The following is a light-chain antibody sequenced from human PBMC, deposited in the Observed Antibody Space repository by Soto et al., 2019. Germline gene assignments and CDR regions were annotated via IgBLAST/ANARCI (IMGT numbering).Light chain of an antibody. V-gene: IGLV1-40*01. Sequence: QSVLTQPPSVSGAPGQRVTISCTGSSSNIGAGYDVHWYQQLPGTAPKLLIYANINRPSGVPDRFSGSKSGTSASLAITGLQAGDEADYYCQSYDSSLSALFGTGTKLTVL. CDR3: QSYDSSLSAL. J-gene: IGLJ1*01. CDR1: SSNIGAGYD. CDR2: ANI.